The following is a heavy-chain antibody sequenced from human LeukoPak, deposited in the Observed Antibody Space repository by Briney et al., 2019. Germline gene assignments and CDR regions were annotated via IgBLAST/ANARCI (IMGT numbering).Heavy chain of an antibody. D-gene: IGHD7-27*01. Sequence: SETLSLTCTVPGGSISSYYWSWIRQSPGKGLEWIGYIYYTGTSYNPSLKSRVTISADTSKNQFSLKLISVTAADTAVYYCASRKLGNDYWGQGTLVTVSS. CDR2: IYYTGT. CDR1: GGSISSYY. J-gene: IGHJ4*02. CDR3: ASRKLGNDY. V-gene: IGHV4-59*01.